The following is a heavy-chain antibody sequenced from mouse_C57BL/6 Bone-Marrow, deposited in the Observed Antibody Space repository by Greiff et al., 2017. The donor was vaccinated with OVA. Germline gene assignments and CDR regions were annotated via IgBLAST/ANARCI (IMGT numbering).Heavy chain of an antibody. J-gene: IGHJ3*01. CDR2: INYDGSST. CDR1: GFTFSDYY. V-gene: IGHV5-16*01. CDR3: AREEDDWFAY. Sequence: EVKLVESEGGLVQPGSSMKLSCTASGFTFSDYYMAWVRQVPEKGLEWVANINYDGSSTYYLDSLKSRFIISRDNAKNILYLQMSSLKSEDTATYYCAREEDDWFAYWGQGTLVTVSA.